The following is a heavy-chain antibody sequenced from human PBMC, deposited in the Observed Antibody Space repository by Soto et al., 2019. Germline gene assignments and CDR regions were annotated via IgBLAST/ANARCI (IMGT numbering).Heavy chain of an antibody. D-gene: IGHD3-3*01. CDR2: IYPGDSDT. CDR1: GYSFTSYC. J-gene: IGHJ6*02. CDR3: ARRRDFPCNYYDYGMDV. V-gene: IGHV5-51*01. Sequence: GESLKISCKGSGYSFTSYCIGWVRQMPWKGLEWMGIIYPGDSDTRYSPSFQGQVTISADKSISTAYLQWSSLKASDTAMYYCARRRDFPCNYYDYGMDVWAQGPTVTV.